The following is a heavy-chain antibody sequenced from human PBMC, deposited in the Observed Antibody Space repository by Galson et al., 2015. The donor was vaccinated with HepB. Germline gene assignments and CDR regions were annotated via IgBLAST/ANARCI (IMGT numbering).Heavy chain of an antibody. CDR1: GFTFSSYS. J-gene: IGHJ4*02. D-gene: IGHD2-2*02. CDR3: ARAVVVPAAIPYYFDY. Sequence: SLRLSCAASGFTFSSYSMNWVRQAPGKGLEWVSYISSSRSTIYYADSVKGRFTISRDNAKNSLYLQMNSLRDEDTAVYYCARAVVVPAAIPYYFDYWGQGTLVTVSS. CDR2: ISSSRSTI. V-gene: IGHV3-48*02.